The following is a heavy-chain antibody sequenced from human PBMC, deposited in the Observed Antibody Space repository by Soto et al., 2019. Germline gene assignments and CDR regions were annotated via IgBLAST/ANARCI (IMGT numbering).Heavy chain of an antibody. D-gene: IGHD6-19*01. V-gene: IGHV3-30-3*01. J-gene: IGHJ4*02. CDR1: GFTFRTYP. CDR3: TRGSVSGLSIDY. Sequence: QVQLVESGGGVVQPGRSLRLSCAAAGFTFRTYPIHWVRQAPGKGLAWVAVITSDGNNKYYADSVKGRFTISRDNSENTVYLQMNSLRTDDTAVFYCTRGSVSGLSIDYWGQGTLVTVSS. CDR2: ITSDGNNK.